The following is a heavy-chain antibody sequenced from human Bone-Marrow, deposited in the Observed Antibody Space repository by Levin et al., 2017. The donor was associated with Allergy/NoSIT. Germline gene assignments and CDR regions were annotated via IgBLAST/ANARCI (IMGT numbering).Heavy chain of an antibody. CDR1: GGSIDTYY. CDR2: LYSGAST. Sequence: NPSETLSLTCTVSGGSIDTYYWYWIRQPPGKGLECIGYLYSGASTSYTPSLKSRVTISADRSNSQLSLRLRSVTAADTAIYYCASGLGAMGMHYWGQGTLVTVSS. CDR3: ASGLGAMGMHY. D-gene: IGHD3-10*01. J-gene: IGHJ4*02. V-gene: IGHV4-59*01.